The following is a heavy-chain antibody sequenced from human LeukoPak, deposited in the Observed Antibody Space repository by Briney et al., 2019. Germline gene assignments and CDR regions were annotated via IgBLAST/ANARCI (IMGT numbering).Heavy chain of an antibody. CDR2: ITGSGDDT. Sequence: GGPLRLSCAASGFTFNSYAMSWVRQAPGKVLEWVSAITGSGDDTYHADSVKGRFTISRDNSKNTLYLQMNSLRVDDTAIYYCAKGSRSSRPYYFDFWGQGTLVTVSS. CDR1: GFTFNSYA. J-gene: IGHJ4*02. D-gene: IGHD6-19*01. CDR3: AKGSRSSRPYYFDF. V-gene: IGHV3-23*01.